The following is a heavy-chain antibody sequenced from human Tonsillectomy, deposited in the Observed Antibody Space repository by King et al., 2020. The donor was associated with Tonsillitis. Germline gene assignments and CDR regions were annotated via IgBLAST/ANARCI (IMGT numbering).Heavy chain of an antibody. V-gene: IGHV5-51*01. Sequence: QLVQSGAEVKKPGESLKIYCKGSGYSFTRNWIGWVRQMPGKGLEWMGIIYPGDSDTRYSPSFQGQVTISADKSISTAYLQWSSLKASDTAMYYCARLGTLVRGVIDYYYVMDVWGQGTTVTVSS. D-gene: IGHD3-10*01. CDR1: GYSFTRNW. J-gene: IGHJ6*02. CDR2: IYPGDSDT. CDR3: ARLGTLVRGVIDYYYVMDV.